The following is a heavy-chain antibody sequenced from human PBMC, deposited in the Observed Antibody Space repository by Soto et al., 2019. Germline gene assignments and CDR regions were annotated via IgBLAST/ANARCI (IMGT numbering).Heavy chain of an antibody. CDR3: ARDANANSLDY. V-gene: IGHV1-69*01. CDR2: IIPIFGAA. CDR1: GGTFSRYT. D-gene: IGHD5-12*01. Sequence: QVQLVQSGAEVKKPGSSVKVSCKASGGTFSRYTISWVRQAPGQGLEWMGGIIPIFGAAKYAQKFQDRVTVTADESTSTAYMELSSLRSEDTAVYYCARDANANSLDYWGQGTLVTVSS. J-gene: IGHJ4*02.